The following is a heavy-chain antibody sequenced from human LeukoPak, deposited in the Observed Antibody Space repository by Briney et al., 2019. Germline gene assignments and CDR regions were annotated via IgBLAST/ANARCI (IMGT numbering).Heavy chain of an antibody. J-gene: IGHJ6*02. CDR1: GYTFTSYD. CDR2: MNPNSSNT. CDR3: ARSHRTYYYYGMDV. Sequence: ASVKVSCTASGYTFTSYDINWVRQATGQGLEWMGWMNPNSSNTGYAQKFQGRVTMTRNASISTAYMELSSLRSEDTAVYYCARSHRTYYYYGMDVWGQGTTVTVSS. V-gene: IGHV1-8*01.